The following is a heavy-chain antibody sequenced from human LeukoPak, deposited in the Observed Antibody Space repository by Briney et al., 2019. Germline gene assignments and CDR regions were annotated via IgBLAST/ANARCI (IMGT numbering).Heavy chain of an antibody. J-gene: IGHJ3*02. D-gene: IGHD1-26*01. CDR2: FDPEGGET. V-gene: IGHV1-24*01. CDR3: AGEGGATPGAFDI. Sequence: GASVKVSCKASGGTFSSYAISWVRQAPGQGLEWMGGFDPEGGETIYAQKFQGRVTMTEDTSTDTAYMELSSLRSEDTAVYYCAGEGGATPGAFDIWGQGTMVTVSS. CDR1: GGTFSSYA.